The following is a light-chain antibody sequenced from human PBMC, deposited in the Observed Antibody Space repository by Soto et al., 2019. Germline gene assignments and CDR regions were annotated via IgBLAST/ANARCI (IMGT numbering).Light chain of an antibody. CDR1: QDIRSA. Sequence: AIQLTQSPSSLSASVGDSVTIACRASQDIRSALGWYQQKPGKVPKLLIYAASTLQSGVPSRFSGSGSGTDFTLTISSLQPDDFATYYCQQYNVYSWTFGQGTKVDIK. V-gene: IGKV1-13*02. CDR3: QQYNVYSWT. J-gene: IGKJ1*01. CDR2: AAS.